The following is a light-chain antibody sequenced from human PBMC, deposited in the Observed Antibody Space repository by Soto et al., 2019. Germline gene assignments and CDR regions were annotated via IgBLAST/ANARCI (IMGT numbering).Light chain of an antibody. V-gene: IGKV1-9*01. J-gene: IGKJ1*01. CDR2: AAS. Sequence: DIQLTQSPSFMSASVGDRVTITCRASQAISSSLAWFQQRPGKAPKVLIYAASTLQSGVPSRFSGSGSGTEFTRTIRSLQPEDFATSFCQKRNSYPWTFCQGTQVAIK. CDR3: QKRNSYPWT. CDR1: QAISSS.